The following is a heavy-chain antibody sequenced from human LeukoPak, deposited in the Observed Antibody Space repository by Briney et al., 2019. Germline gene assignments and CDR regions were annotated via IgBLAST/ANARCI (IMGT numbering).Heavy chain of an antibody. CDR3: ATLRLPPGLDFDY. V-gene: IGHV4-39*01. Sequence: SETLSLTCTVSGGSISSSSVYWGWIRQPPGKGLEWIGSIYYSGSTYYNPSLKSRVNISVDTSKNQISLKLSSVTAAHTAVYYCATLRLPPGLDFDYWGQGTLVTVSS. J-gene: IGHJ4*02. CDR1: GGSISSSSVY. D-gene: IGHD3-16*01. CDR2: IYYSGST.